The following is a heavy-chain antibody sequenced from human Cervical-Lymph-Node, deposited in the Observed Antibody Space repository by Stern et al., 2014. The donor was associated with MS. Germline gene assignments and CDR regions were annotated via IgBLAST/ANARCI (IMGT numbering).Heavy chain of an antibody. CDR2: IIPMFGTA. CDR3: ARLIYGDYES. V-gene: IGHV1-69*01. CDR1: GDTFSTFA. D-gene: IGHD4-17*01. J-gene: IGHJ4*02. Sequence: VQLVQSGAEVKRPGSSVKVSCKASGDTFSTFAISWVRQDPGQGLEWMGAIIPMFGTANYAQKFQDSVAITADESTSTAYMELSSLTSNDTAVYYCARLIYGDYESWGQGTLVTVSS.